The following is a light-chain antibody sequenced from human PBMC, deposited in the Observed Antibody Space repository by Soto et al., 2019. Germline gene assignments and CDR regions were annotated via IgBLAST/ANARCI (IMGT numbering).Light chain of an antibody. CDR3: QHYNNWPPAWT. Sequence: EIVMTQSPATLSVSPGERATLSCRASQSVRNNLAWYQQKPGQAPRLLIYGASTRATGIPARFSGSGSGTEFTLTISSLQSEDFALYYCQHYNNWPPAWTFGQGTKVEI. CDR1: QSVRNN. J-gene: IGKJ1*01. CDR2: GAS. V-gene: IGKV3-15*01.